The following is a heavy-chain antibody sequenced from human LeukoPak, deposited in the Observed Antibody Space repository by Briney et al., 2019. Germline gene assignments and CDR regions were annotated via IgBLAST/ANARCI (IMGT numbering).Heavy chain of an antibody. CDR2: IRYDGSNK. Sequence: PGGSLRLSYAASGFTFSSYGMHWVRQAPGKGLEWVAFIRYDGSNKYYADSVKGRFTISRDNSKNTLYLQMNSLRAEDTAVYYCAKARLDSGYESPGLDYWGQGTLVTVSS. J-gene: IGHJ4*02. CDR1: GFTFSSYG. D-gene: IGHD5-12*01. V-gene: IGHV3-30*02. CDR3: AKARLDSGYESPGLDY.